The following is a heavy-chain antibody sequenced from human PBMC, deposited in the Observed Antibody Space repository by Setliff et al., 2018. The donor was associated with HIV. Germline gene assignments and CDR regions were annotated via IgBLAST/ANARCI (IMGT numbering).Heavy chain of an antibody. Sequence: KTWETLSLTCSVSGFSISSGHYWGWIRQSPGKGLEWIGSVNHRGDTYYIASLKSRVTMSVDTSKNQFFLNLASVTASDTAIYYCARQPPLSVLQVWFGDYWGQGMLVTVSS. V-gene: IGHV4-38-2*02. J-gene: IGHJ4*02. CDR2: VNHRGDT. CDR1: GFSISSGHY. CDR3: ARQPPLSVLQVWFGDY. D-gene: IGHD3-10*01.